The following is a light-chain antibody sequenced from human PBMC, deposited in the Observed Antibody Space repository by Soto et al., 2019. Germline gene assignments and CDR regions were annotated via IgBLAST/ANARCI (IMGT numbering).Light chain of an antibody. Sequence: EIVMTQSPATLSVSPGERATLSCRASQSVSRNLAWYQQKPGQAPRLLISAAYSRATDVPARFSGSGSGTEFSLTISSLQSEDFAIYCCQQYNNWPYTFGQGTKLEIK. CDR3: QQYNNWPYT. CDR2: AAY. CDR1: QSVSRN. J-gene: IGKJ2*01. V-gene: IGKV3-15*01.